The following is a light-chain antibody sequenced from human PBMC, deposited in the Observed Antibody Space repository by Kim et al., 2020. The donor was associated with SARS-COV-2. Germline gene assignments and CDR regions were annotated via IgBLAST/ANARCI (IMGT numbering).Light chain of an antibody. CDR3: QQYKSYPWT. V-gene: IGKV1-5*03. CDR2: KAS. CDR1: QSISTW. Sequence: DIQMTQSPSTLSASEGDRVTITCRASQSISTWLAWYQQKPGEAPKLLIYKASSLESGVPSRFSGSGSGTDFTLTVSSLQPDDFATYYCQQYKSYPWTFGQGTKVDIK. J-gene: IGKJ1*01.